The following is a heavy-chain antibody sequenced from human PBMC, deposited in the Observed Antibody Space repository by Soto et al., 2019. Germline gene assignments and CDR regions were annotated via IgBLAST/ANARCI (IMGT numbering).Heavy chain of an antibody. CDR3: ARLRFGELSYYYGMDV. CDR2: IYYSGST. Sequence: QLQLQESGPGLVKPSETLSLTCTVSGGSISSSSYYWGWIRQPPGKGLEWIGSIYYSGSTYYNPSLKSRVTISVDTSKNQFSLKLSSVTAADTAVYYCARLRFGELSYYYGMDVWGQGTTVTVSS. CDR1: GGSISSSSYY. V-gene: IGHV4-39*01. D-gene: IGHD3-10*01. J-gene: IGHJ6*02.